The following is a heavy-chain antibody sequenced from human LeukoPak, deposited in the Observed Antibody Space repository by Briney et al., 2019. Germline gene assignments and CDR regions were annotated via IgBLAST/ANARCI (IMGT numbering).Heavy chain of an antibody. CDR1: GSTVSSNY. D-gene: IGHD6-6*01. V-gene: IGHV3-53*01. J-gene: IGHJ4*02. CDR3: ARTVHSSSHPLDY. Sequence: PGGSLRLSCAASGSTVSSNYMSWVRQAPGKGLEWVSVIYSGGSTYYADSVKGRFTISRDNSKNTLYLQMNSLRAEDTAVYYCARTVHSSSHPLDYWGQGTLVTVSS. CDR2: IYSGGST.